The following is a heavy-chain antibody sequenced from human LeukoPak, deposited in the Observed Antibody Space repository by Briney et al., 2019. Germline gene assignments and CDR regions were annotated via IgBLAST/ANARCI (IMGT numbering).Heavy chain of an antibody. Sequence: ASVKVSCKASGYTFTGYYMHWVRQAPGQGLEWMGRINPNSGGTNYAQKFQGRVTMTRDTSISTAYMELSRLRSDDTAVYHCARVLGYYDSSGYLGISWFDPWGQGTLVTVSS. V-gene: IGHV1-2*06. J-gene: IGHJ5*02. CDR1: GYTFTGYY. CDR2: INPNSGGT. CDR3: ARVLGYYDSSGYLGISWFDP. D-gene: IGHD3-22*01.